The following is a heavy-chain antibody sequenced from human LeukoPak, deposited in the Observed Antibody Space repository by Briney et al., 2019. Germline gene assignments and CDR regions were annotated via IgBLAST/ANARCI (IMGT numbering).Heavy chain of an antibody. J-gene: IGHJ4*02. Sequence: GGSLRLSCAASGFTFSSYSMNWVRQALGKGLEWVSSISSSSTYIYYADSVKGRFTISRDNAKNSLYLQMNSLRAEDTAVYYFAREYDSSYYWFDYWGQGTLVTVSS. CDR1: GFTFSSYS. V-gene: IGHV3-21*01. CDR2: ISSSSTYI. D-gene: IGHD3-22*01. CDR3: AREYDSSYYWFDY.